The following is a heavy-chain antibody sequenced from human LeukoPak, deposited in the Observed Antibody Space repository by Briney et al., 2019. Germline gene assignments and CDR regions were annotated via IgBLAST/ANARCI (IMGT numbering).Heavy chain of an antibody. Sequence: SETLSLTCTVSGGSISSYYWSWIRQPAGKGLEWIGYIYYSGITYYNPSLKSRVTISVDTSKNQLSLKLSSVTAADTAVYYCARHHAGGLNNWFDPWGQGTLVTVSS. CDR1: GGSISSYY. CDR2: IYYSGIT. J-gene: IGHJ5*02. CDR3: ARHHAGGLNNWFDP. D-gene: IGHD2-15*01. V-gene: IGHV4-59*04.